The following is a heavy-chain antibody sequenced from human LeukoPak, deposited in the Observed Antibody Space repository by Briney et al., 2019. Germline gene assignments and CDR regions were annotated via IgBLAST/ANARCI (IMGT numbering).Heavy chain of an antibody. V-gene: IGHV4-34*01. CDR2: INHSGST. D-gene: IGHD6-6*01. CDR3: ARGSRIAARWRLLKPRYYFDY. CDR1: AGSFSGYY. Sequence: SETLSLTCAVYAGSFSGYYWSWIRQPPGKGLEWKGEINHSGSTNYNPSLKSRVTISVDTSKNQFSLKLSSVTAADTAVYYCARGSRIAARWRLLKPRYYFDYWGQGTLVTVSS. J-gene: IGHJ4*02.